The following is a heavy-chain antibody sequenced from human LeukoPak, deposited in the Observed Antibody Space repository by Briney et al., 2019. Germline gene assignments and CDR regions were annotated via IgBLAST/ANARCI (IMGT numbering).Heavy chain of an antibody. Sequence: GGSLRLSCAASGFTFSDYALIWVRQAPGKGLEWMSALRGPGGTTYYADSVKGRCTISRDNSRYTVYLQMNSLRAEDTALYFCGKDPNGDYVGAFDFWGPGTMVTVSS. D-gene: IGHD4-17*01. CDR1: GFTFSDYA. CDR2: LRGPGGTT. J-gene: IGHJ3*01. CDR3: GKDPNGDYVGAFDF. V-gene: IGHV3-23*01.